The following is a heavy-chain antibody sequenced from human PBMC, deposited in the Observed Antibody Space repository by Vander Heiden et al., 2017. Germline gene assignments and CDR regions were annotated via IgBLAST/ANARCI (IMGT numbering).Heavy chain of an antibody. CDR1: GFAFTTHS. Sequence: EVQLLESGGGLVQPGGSLRLSCTASGFAFTTHSMSWVRQSPGKGLEWLSGIDGGGLNRTFYADSVQGRFTISRDNSKSTLHLQMHSLRAEDTAVYYCVKGGWGQVFDYWGQGTLVTVSS. V-gene: IGHV3-23*03. J-gene: IGHJ4*02. D-gene: IGHD3-16*01. CDR3: VKGGWGQVFDY. CDR2: IDGGGLNRT.